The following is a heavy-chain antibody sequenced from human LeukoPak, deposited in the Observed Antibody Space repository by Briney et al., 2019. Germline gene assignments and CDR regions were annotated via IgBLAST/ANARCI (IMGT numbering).Heavy chain of an antibody. CDR1: GGTFSSYA. V-gene: IGHV1-69*05. Sequence: ASVKVSCTASGGTFSSYAISWVRQAPGQGLEWMGGIIPIFGTANYAHKFQGRVTITTDESTSSAYMELSSLRAEDTAVYYCARDRRRKTCGDYGCFDPWGQGTLVTVSS. CDR2: IIPIFGTA. CDR3: ARDRRRKTCGDYGCFDP. D-gene: IGHD4-17*01. J-gene: IGHJ5*02.